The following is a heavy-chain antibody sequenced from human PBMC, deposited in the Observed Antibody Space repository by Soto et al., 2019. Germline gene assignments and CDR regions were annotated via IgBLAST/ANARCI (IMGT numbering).Heavy chain of an antibody. CDR2: INAGNGNT. V-gene: IGHV1-3*01. J-gene: IGHJ4*02. Sequence: ASVKVSCKASGYTFTSYAMHWVRQAPGQRLEWMGWINAGNGNTKYSQKFQGRVTITRDTSASTAYMELSSLRSEGTAVYYCARGSGLTYFDDWGQGTLVTVYS. D-gene: IGHD3-10*01. CDR3: ARGSGLTYFDD. CDR1: GYTFTSYA.